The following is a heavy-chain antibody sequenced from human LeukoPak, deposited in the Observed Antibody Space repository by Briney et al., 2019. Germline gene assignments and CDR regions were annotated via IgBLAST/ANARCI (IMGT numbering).Heavy chain of an antibody. D-gene: IGHD2-2*01. Sequence: SVKVSCKASGGTFSSYAISWVRQAPGQGLEWMGGIIPILGIANYAQKFQGRVTITADKSTSTAYMELSSLRSEDTAVYYCASLDLGYCSSTSCYDNWFDPWGQGTLVTVSS. V-gene: IGHV1-69*10. CDR2: IIPILGIA. J-gene: IGHJ5*02. CDR3: ASLDLGYCSSTSCYDNWFDP. CDR1: GGTFSSYA.